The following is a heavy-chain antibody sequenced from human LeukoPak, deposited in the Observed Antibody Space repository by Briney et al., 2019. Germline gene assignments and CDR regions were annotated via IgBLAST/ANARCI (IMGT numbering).Heavy chain of an antibody. Sequence: SETLSLTCTVSGYSISSGYYWGWIRQPPGKGLEWIGSIYHSGSTYYNPSLKSRVTISVDTSKNQFSLKLSSVTAADTAVYYCASPAMAFIDQGRYDYYYYMDVWGKGTTVTVSS. CDR2: IYHSGST. J-gene: IGHJ6*03. D-gene: IGHD5-18*01. V-gene: IGHV4-38-2*02. CDR3: ASPAMAFIDQGRYDYYYYMDV. CDR1: GYSISSGYY.